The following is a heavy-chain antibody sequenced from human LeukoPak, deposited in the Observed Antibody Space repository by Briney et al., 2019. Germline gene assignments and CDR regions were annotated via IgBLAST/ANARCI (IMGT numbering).Heavy chain of an antibody. J-gene: IGHJ4*02. V-gene: IGHV3-48*03. CDR1: GFAFSAYE. Sequence: GGSLRLSCLASGFAFSAYEMNWVRQAPGKGLEWVSYIAGSDTTTYYADSVKGRFTISRDNAKNSLYLQMDSLRAEDTALYYCTTLGYHLDSWGQGTLVTVSS. D-gene: IGHD3-22*01. CDR2: IAGSDTTT. CDR3: TTLGYHLDS.